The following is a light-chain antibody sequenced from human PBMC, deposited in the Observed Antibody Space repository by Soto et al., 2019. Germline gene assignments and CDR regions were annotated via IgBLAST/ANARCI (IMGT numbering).Light chain of an antibody. CDR2: DVS. CDR3: QQYDNYWT. J-gene: IGKJ1*01. Sequence: DIQMTQSPSTLSASVRARVTITCRASQNIRNFLAWYQQKPGKAPRLLIYDVSVLESGVPSRFSGSGSGTEFSLFIFSLQPDDFATYYCQQYDNYWTFGRGTKVDIK. V-gene: IGKV1-5*01. CDR1: QNIRNF.